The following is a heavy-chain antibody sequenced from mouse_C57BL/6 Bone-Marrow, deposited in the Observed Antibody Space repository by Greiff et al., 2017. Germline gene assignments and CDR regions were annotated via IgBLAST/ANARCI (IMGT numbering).Heavy chain of an antibody. CDR1: GYSITSGYY. V-gene: IGHV3-6*01. J-gene: IGHJ2*01. CDR3: AKEGKYDYIYYFDY. D-gene: IGHD2-4*01. CDR2: ISYDGSN. Sequence: EVKLLESGPGLVKPSQSLSLTCSVTGYSITSGYYWNWIRQFPGNKLEWMGYISYDGSNNYNPSLKNRISITRDTSKNQIFLKLNTVTTEDTATYYCAKEGKYDYIYYFDYWGQGTTLTVSS.